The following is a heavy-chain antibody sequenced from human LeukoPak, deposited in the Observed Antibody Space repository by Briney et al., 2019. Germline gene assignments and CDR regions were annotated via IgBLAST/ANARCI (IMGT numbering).Heavy chain of an antibody. Sequence: SETLSLTCAVYGGSFSGYYWSWIRQPPGKGLEWIGEINHSGSTNYNPSLKSRVTISVDTSKNQFSLKLSSVTAADTAVYYCARRGNWNYANHYYYYGMDVWGQGTTVTVSS. V-gene: IGHV4-34*01. CDR3: ARRGNWNYANHYYYYGMDV. D-gene: IGHD1-7*01. CDR1: GGSFSGYY. CDR2: INHSGST. J-gene: IGHJ6*02.